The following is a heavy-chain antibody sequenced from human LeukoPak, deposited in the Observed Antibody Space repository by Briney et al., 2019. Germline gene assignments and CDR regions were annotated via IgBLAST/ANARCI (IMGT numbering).Heavy chain of an antibody. V-gene: IGHV1-2*02. J-gene: IGHJ6*03. CDR3: ARHTISYYYYMDV. CDR2: INPNSGGT. CDR1: GYTFTGYY. D-gene: IGHD3-3*01. Sequence: ASVKVSCKASGYTFTGYYMHWVRQAPGQGLEWMGWINPNSGGTNYAQKFQGRVTMTRDTSISTAYMELSRLRSDDTAVYYCARHTISYYYYMDVWGKGTTATISS.